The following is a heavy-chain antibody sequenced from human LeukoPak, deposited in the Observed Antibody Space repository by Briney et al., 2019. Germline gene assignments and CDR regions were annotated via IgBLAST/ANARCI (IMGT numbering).Heavy chain of an antibody. D-gene: IGHD1-14*01. CDR2: IYDSGIT. Sequence: SETLSLTCTVSGGPISRYYWSWIRQPPGKGLEWIGHIYDSGITNYNPSLKSRVTISVDTSKNQFSLKLSSVTAADTAVYYCARDNPVLSLTDYWGQGTLVTVSS. CDR3: ARDNPVLSLTDY. CDR1: GGPISRYY. V-gene: IGHV4-59*01. J-gene: IGHJ4*02.